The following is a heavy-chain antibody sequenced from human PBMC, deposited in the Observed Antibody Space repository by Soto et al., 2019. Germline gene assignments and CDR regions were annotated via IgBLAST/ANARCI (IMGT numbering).Heavy chain of an antibody. J-gene: IGHJ5*02. CDR2: IIPIFGTA. CDR3: ARGNTIFGVVIPYNWFDP. CDR1: GGTFSSYA. V-gene: IGHV1-69*13. Sequence: SVKVSCKASGGTFSSYAISWVRQAPGQGLEWMGGIIPIFGTANYAQKFQGRVTIIADESTSTAYMELSSLRSEDTAVYYCARGNTIFGVVIPYNWFDPWGQGTLVTVSS. D-gene: IGHD3-3*01.